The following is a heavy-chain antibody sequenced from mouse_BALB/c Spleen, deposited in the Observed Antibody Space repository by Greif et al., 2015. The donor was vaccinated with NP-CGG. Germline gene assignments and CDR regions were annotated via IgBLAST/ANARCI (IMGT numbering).Heavy chain of an antibody. D-gene: IGHD2-1*01. J-gene: IGHJ3*01. CDR1: GYTFTSYW. CDR2: INPSTGYT. Sequence: VQLQQSGAELAKPGASVKMSCKASGYTFTSYWMHWVKQRPGQGLEWIGYINPSTGYTEYNQKFKDKATLTADKSSSTAYMQLSSLTSEDSAVYYCARVGKDWFAYWGQGTLVTVSA. CDR3: ARVGKDWFAY. V-gene: IGHV1-7*01.